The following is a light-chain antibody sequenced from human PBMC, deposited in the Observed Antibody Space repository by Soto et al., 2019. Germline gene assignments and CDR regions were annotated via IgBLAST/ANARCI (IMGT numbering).Light chain of an antibody. CDR2: GAS. CDR1: QSVSSSY. J-gene: IGKJ2*01. V-gene: IGKV3-20*01. CDR3: QQYSHSPYT. Sequence: DIVLTQSPGTLSLSPGERATLSCRASQSVSSSYLAWYQQKPGQAPRLLIYGASSMATGIPDRFSGSGSGREFTLTISSLEFEDFAVYYCQQYSHSPYTFGQGTKLEI.